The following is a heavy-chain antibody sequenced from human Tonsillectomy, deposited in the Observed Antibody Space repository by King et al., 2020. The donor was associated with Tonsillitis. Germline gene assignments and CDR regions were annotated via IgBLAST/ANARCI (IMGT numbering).Heavy chain of an antibody. V-gene: IGHV3-30*02. CDR3: AKDRSYDILTGYYGGYGMDV. Sequence: VQLVESGGGVVQPGGSLRLSCAASGFTFSSYGMHWVRQAPGKGLEWVAFIRYDGSNKYYADSVKGRFTISRDNSKNTLYLQMNSLRAEDTAVYYCAKDRSYDILTGYYGGYGMDVWGQGTPVTVSS. CDR1: GFTFSSYG. D-gene: IGHD3-9*01. CDR2: IRYDGSNK. J-gene: IGHJ6*02.